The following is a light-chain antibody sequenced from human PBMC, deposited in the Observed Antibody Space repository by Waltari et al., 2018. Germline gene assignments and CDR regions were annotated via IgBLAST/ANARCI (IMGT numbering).Light chain of an antibody. CDR2: LGS. J-gene: IGKJ2*01. Sequence: DIVMTQSPLSLPVTPGEPASISCRSSQILQHSNGYNYLEWYLQKPGQAPQLMIYLGSNRASGVPDRFSGSESGTDFTLKISRVEAEDVGAYYCMQSLQTPYTFGQGTKLEIK. V-gene: IGKV2-28*01. CDR1: QILQHSNGYNY. CDR3: MQSLQTPYT.